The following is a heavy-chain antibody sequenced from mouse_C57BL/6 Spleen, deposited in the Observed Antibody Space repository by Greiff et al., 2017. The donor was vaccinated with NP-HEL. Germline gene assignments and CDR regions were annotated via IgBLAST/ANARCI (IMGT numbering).Heavy chain of an antibody. CDR2: IYPGGGYT. CDR3: ARANDYDGYYAMDY. Sequence: VQLQQSGAELVRPGTSVKMSCKASGYTFTNYWIGWAKQRPGHGLEWIGDIYPGGGYTNYNEKFKGKATLTADKSSSTAYMQFSSLTSEDSAIYYCARANDYDGYYAMDYWGQGTSVTVSS. J-gene: IGHJ4*01. D-gene: IGHD2-4*01. V-gene: IGHV1-63*01. CDR1: GYTFTNYW.